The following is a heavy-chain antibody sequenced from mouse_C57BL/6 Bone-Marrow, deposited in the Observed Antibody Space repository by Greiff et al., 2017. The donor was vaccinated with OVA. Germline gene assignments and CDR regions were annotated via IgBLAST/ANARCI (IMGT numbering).Heavy chain of an antibody. CDR2: IDPNSGGT. V-gene: IGHV1-72*01. CDR1: GYTFTSYW. Sequence: QVQLKQPGAELVKPGASVKLSCKASGYTFTSYWMHWVKQRPGRGLEWIGRIDPNSGGTKYNEKFKSKATLTVDKPSSTAYMQLSSLTSEDSAVYYCARRNYRGHGYFDVWGTGTTVTVSS. J-gene: IGHJ1*03. CDR3: ARRNYRGHGYFDV. D-gene: IGHD2-12*01.